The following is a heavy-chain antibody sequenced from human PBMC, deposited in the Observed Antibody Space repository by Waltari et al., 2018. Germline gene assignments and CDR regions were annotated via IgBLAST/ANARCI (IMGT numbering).Heavy chain of an antibody. J-gene: IGHJ4*02. V-gene: IGHV4-39*01. CDR1: GGPISSSNYY. CDR3: ARLDSRSGSYYFDY. Sequence: QLQLQESGPGLVKPSETLSLTCTVSGGPISSSNYYWGGIRTPPGKGLEWIGNIYYSGSTYYNPSLKSRVTIYIDTSKNQFSLKLSSVTAADTAVYFCARLDSRSGSYYFDYWGQGTLVTVSS. D-gene: IGHD1-26*01. CDR2: IYYSGST.